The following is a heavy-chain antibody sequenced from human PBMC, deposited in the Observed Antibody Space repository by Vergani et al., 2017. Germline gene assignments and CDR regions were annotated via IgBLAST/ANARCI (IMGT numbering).Heavy chain of an antibody. V-gene: IGHV3-66*01. CDR2: IYSGGST. CDR3: ARDYDSSGYYYVSAVDY. Sequence: EVQLVESGGGLVQPGGSLRLSCAASGFTVSSNYMSWVRQAPGKGLEWVSVIYSGGSTYYADSVKGRFTISRDNSKNTLYLQMNSLRAEDTAVYYCARDYDSSGYYYVSAVDYWGQGTLVTVSS. J-gene: IGHJ4*02. CDR1: GFTVSSNY. D-gene: IGHD3-22*01.